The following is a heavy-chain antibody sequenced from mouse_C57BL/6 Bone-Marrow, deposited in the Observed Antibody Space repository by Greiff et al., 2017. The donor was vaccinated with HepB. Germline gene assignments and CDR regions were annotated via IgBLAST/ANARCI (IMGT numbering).Heavy chain of an antibody. CDR3: AIYFMIYFDD. J-gene: IGHJ2*01. Sequence: VQLQQSGPELVKPGASVKISCKASGYAFSSSWMNWVKQRPGKGLEWIGRIYPGDGDTNYNGKFKGKATLTADKSSSTAYMQLSSLTSEDSAVYFCAIYFMIYFDDWGQGTTLTVSS. V-gene: IGHV1-82*01. CDR1: GYAFSSSW. CDR2: IYPGDGDT. D-gene: IGHD2-1*01.